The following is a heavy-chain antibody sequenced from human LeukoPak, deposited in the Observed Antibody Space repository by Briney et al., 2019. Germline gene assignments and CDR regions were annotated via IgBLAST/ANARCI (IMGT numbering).Heavy chain of an antibody. Sequence: PSETLSLTCTVSGGSISSYYWSWIRQPPGKGLEWIGYIYYSGSTNYNPSLKSRVTISVDTSKNQFSLKLSSVTAADTAVYYCARDPTGITGTTREAFDIWGQGTMVTVSS. CDR1: GGSISSYY. J-gene: IGHJ3*02. D-gene: IGHD1-14*01. V-gene: IGHV4-59*01. CDR2: IYYSGST. CDR3: ARDPTGITGTTREAFDI.